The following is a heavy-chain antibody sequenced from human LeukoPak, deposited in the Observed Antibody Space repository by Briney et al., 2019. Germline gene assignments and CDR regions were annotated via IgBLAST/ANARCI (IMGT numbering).Heavy chain of an antibody. Sequence: GGSLRLSRAASGFSLSSYWMSWGRQAPGKGLEWVANIKHDGSEKYYVDSVKGRFSISRDNAQNSLYLQMNSLRAEDTAVYYCAREEVITRYYIDYWGQGTLVTVSS. CDR3: AREEVITRYYIDY. V-gene: IGHV3-7*01. CDR1: GFSLSSYW. D-gene: IGHD3-10*01. J-gene: IGHJ4*02. CDR2: IKHDGSEK.